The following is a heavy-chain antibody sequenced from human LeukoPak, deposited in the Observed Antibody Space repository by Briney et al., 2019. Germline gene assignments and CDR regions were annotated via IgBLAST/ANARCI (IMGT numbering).Heavy chain of an antibody. J-gene: IGHJ4*02. Sequence: ASVKVPCKASGYTFTSYGISWVRQAPGQGLEWMGWISAYNGNTNYAQKLQGRVTMTRDTSTSTAYMELRSLRSDDTAVYYCATYSAAGRTYYFDYWGQGALVTVSS. CDR2: ISAYNGNT. V-gene: IGHV1-18*01. D-gene: IGHD6-13*01. CDR3: ATYSAAGRTYYFDY. CDR1: GYTFTSYG.